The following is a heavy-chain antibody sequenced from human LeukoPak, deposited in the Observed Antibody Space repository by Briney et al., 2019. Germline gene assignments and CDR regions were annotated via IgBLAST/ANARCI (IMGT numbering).Heavy chain of an antibody. CDR1: GGSISGYY. Sequence: SETLSLTCTVSGGSISGYYWSWIRQPPGKGLEFIGYIYTSGSTNYNPSLKSRVTISVDTSKNQFSLKLSSVTAADTAVYYCAKDRPEYSYGYSYEVTYGMDVWGQGTTVTVSS. J-gene: IGHJ6*02. V-gene: IGHV4-4*09. CDR2: IYTSGST. D-gene: IGHD5-18*01. CDR3: AKDRPEYSYGYSYEVTYGMDV.